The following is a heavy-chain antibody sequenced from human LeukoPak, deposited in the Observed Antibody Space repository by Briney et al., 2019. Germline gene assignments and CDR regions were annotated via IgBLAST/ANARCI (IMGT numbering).Heavy chain of an antibody. CDR3: ARGHTYYYGSGSPRATNWFGP. D-gene: IGHD3-10*01. V-gene: IGHV1-2*02. J-gene: IGHJ5*02. Sequence: ASVKVSCKASGYTFTGYYMHWVRQAPGQGLEWMGWINPNSGGTNYAQKFQGRVTMTRDTSISTAYMELSRLKSDDTAVYYCARGHTYYYGSGSPRATNWFGPWGQGTLVTVSS. CDR2: INPNSGGT. CDR1: GYTFTGYY.